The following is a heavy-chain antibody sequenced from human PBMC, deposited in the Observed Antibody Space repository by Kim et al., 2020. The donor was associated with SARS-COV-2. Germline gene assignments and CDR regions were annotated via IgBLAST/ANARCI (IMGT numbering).Heavy chain of an antibody. CDR1: GYTFTGYY. V-gene: IGHV1-2*06. CDR3: ARGPDIVVVGDNY. D-gene: IGHD2-15*01. Sequence: ASVKVSCKASGYTFTGYYMHWVRQAPGQGLEWMGRINPNSGGTNYAQKFQGRVTMTRDTSISTAYMELSRLRSDDTAVYYCARGPDIVVVGDNYWGQGTLVTVSS. J-gene: IGHJ4*02. CDR2: INPNSGGT.